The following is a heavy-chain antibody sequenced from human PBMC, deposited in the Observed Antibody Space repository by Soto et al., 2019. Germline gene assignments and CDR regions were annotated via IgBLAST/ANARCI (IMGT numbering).Heavy chain of an antibody. V-gene: IGHV3-48*02. D-gene: IGHD6-6*01. CDR2: ISSSSTI. J-gene: IGHJ4*02. CDR1: GFTFSSYS. Sequence: EVQLVESGGGLVQPGGSLRLSCAASGFTFSSYSMNWVRQAPGKGLEWVSYISSSSTIYYADSVKGRFTISRDNAKNSLYLQMNSLRDEDTAVYYCARVGVAARRSFDYWGQGTLVTVSS. CDR3: ARVGVAARRSFDY.